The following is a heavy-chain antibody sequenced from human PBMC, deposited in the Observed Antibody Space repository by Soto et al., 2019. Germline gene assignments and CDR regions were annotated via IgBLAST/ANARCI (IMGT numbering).Heavy chain of an antibody. V-gene: IGHV3-48*01. CDR3: ARDTDGLHY. CDR1: GFTFSSYS. CDR2: ISSSSSTT. J-gene: IGHJ4*02. Sequence: PGGSLRLSCAASGFTFSSYSMNWVRQAPGKGLEWVSYISSSSSTTDYADSVKGRFTVSRDNPKNTLYLQMNSLRAEDTAVYYCARDTDGLHYWGQGTLVTVSS.